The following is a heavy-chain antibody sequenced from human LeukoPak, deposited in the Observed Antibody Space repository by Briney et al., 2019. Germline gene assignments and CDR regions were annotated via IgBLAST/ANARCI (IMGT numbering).Heavy chain of an antibody. D-gene: IGHD2-2*02. J-gene: IGHJ5*02. Sequence: SVKVSCKAYGGTFSSYSISWVRQAPGQGLEWMGGIIPIFGTANYAQKLQGRVTITADESTSTAYMELSSLRSEDTAVYYCAREGADIVVVPAAINNWFDPWGQGTLVTVSS. V-gene: IGHV1-69*01. CDR1: GGTFSSYS. CDR2: IIPIFGTA. CDR3: AREGADIVVVPAAINNWFDP.